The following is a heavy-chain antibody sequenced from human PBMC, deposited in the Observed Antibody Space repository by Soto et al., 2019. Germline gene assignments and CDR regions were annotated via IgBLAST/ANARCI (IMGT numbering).Heavy chain of an antibody. J-gene: IGHJ4*02. CDR1: GFTFSSYA. D-gene: IGHD3-10*01. V-gene: IGHV3-23*01. CDR3: AKGPPYGSGSSY. Sequence: GESLKISCAASGFTFSSYAMSWVRQAPGKGLEWVSAISGSGGSTYYADSVKGRFTISRDNSKNTLYLQMNSLRAEDTAVYYCAKGPPYGSGSSYWGQGTLVTVSS. CDR2: ISGSGGST.